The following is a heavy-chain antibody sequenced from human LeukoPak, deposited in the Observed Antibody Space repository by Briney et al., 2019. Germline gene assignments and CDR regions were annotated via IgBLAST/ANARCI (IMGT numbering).Heavy chain of an antibody. V-gene: IGHV3-30*03. CDR2: ISYDGSNK. D-gene: IGHD2-21*02. Sequence: PGGSLRLSCAASGFTFSSYGMHWVRQAPGKGLEWVAVISYDGSNKYYADSVKGRFTISRDNSKNTLYLQMGGLRAEDMAVYYCARDGGVYCGGDCSIDYWGQETLVTVSS. J-gene: IGHJ4*02. CDR1: GFTFSSYG. CDR3: ARDGGVYCGGDCSIDY.